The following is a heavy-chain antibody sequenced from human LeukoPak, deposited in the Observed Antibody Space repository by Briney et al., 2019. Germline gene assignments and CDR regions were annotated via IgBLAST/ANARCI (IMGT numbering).Heavy chain of an antibody. D-gene: IGHD3-9*01. CDR3: AKGALNYDILTGYPDY. CDR1: GFTFSSYA. CDR2: ISGSGGST. V-gene: IGHV3-23*01. Sequence: GGSLRLSCAASGFTFSSYAMSWVRQAPGKGLEWVSAISGSGGSTYYADSVKGRFTISRDNSKNTLYLQMNSLRAEDTAVYYCAKGALNYDILTGYPDYWGQGTLVTVSS. J-gene: IGHJ4*02.